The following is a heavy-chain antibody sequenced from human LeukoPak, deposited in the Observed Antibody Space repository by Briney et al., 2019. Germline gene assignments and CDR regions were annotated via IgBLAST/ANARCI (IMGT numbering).Heavy chain of an antibody. D-gene: IGHD6-13*01. V-gene: IGHV3-11*04. CDR3: ARFIASPGPDAFDI. J-gene: IGHJ3*02. CDR2: ISSSGSTI. Sequence: PGGSLRLSCAASGFTFSDYYMSWIRQAPGKGLEWVSYISSSGSTIYYADSVKGRFTISRDNAKNSLYLQMNSLRADETAVYFCARFIASPGPDAFDIWGQGTLVTVSS. CDR1: GFTFSDYY.